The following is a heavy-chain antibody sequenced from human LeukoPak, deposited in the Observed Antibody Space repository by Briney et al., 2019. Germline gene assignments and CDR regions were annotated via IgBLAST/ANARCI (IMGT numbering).Heavy chain of an antibody. CDR2: IYYSGST. CDR3: ARHVRYCSGGSCYGPDYFDY. V-gene: IGHV4-39*01. CDR1: GGSISSSSYY. J-gene: IGHJ4*02. Sequence: SETLSLTCSVSGGSISSSSYYGGWIRQPPGKGLEWIGSIYYSGSTYYNPSLKSRVTISVDTSKNQFSLKVSSVTAADTAVYYCARHVRYCSGGSCYGPDYFDYWGQGTLVTVSS. D-gene: IGHD2-15*01.